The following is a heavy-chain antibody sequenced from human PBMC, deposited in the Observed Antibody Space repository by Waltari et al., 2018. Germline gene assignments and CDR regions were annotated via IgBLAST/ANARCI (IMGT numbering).Heavy chain of an antibody. J-gene: IGHJ4*02. CDR2: IQRSGRT. CDR1: GESMRSGDW. D-gene: IGHD2-15*01. Sequence: QMQMQESGPGLVKPSGTLSVTCAVPGESMRSGDWWSWVRQSPEKGLEWIGQIQRSGRTHYNPSFESRVSISIDPSSNQFSLKMTSTTAADTAVYYCARDRGRGIYLDSWGRGTLVTVSA. CDR3: ARDRGRGIYLDS. V-gene: IGHV4-4*02.